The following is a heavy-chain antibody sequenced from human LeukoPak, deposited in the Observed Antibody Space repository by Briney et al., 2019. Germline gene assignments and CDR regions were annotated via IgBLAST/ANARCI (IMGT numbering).Heavy chain of an antibody. Sequence: ASVKVSCKASGYTFTSYGINWVRHATGQGLEWMGWMNPNSGNTGYAQKFQGRVTMTRNTSISTAYMELSSLRSEDTAVYYCARGRRGSSRPQRLYYFDYWGQGTLVTVSS. D-gene: IGHD6-13*01. CDR2: MNPNSGNT. CDR3: ARGRRGSSRPQRLYYFDY. CDR1: GYTFTSYG. J-gene: IGHJ4*02. V-gene: IGHV1-8*01.